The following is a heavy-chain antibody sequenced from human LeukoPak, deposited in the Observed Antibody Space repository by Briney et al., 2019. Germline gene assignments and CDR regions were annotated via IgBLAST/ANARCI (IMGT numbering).Heavy chain of an antibody. D-gene: IGHD5-18*01. J-gene: IGHJ3*02. V-gene: IGHV3-23*01. CDR2: ISGSGGST. CDR1: GFTFSSYA. CDR3: ARDLRGYSYGYGFDI. Sequence: GGSLRLSCAASGFTFSSYAMSWVRQAPGKGLEWVSAISGSGGSTYYADSVKGRFTISRDNSKNALYVQMNSLRAEDTAVYYCARDLRGYSYGYGFDIWGQGTLVSVS.